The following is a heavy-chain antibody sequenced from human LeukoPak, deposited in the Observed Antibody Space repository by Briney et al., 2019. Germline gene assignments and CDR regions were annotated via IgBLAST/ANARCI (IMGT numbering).Heavy chain of an antibody. CDR2: IKQDGSEK. CDR1: GFTFSSYW. CDR3: ARVGYSSSWYLLDY. Sequence: PGGSLRLSCAASGFTFSSYWMSWVRQAPGKGLEWVANIKQDGSEKYYVDSVKGRFTISRDNAKNSLYLQMNSLRAEDTAVYYCARVGYSSSWYLLDYWGQGTLVTVSS. V-gene: IGHV3-7*01. J-gene: IGHJ4*02. D-gene: IGHD6-13*01.